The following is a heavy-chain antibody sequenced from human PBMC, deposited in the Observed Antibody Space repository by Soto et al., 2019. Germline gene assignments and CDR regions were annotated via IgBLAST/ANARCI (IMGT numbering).Heavy chain of an antibody. D-gene: IGHD3-10*01. CDR1: GFTFRTYA. CDR3: AKIPTGSGSSKFDY. V-gene: IGHV3-23*01. Sequence: GGSLRLACAASGFTFRTYAMNWVRQPPGKGLEWISAISGSGSFTHYADSVRGRFTISRENSQNQLYLQMNNLRGDDTAMYYCAKIPTGSGSSKFDYWGQGIQVTVSS. CDR2: ISGSGSFT. J-gene: IGHJ4*02.